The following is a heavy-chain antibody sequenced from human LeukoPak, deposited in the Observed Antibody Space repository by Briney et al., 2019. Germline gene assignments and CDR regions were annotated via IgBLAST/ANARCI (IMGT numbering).Heavy chain of an antibody. Sequence: GGSLRLSCAASGFTFSSYAMSWVRQAPGKGLEWVSTISGSDDGTYYADSVRGRFTISRDNSKNTLYLQMKALRDEDTATYYCAKRGPIYSSTPGNYFDYWGQGTLVTVSS. CDR1: GFTFSSYA. V-gene: IGHV3-23*01. CDR2: ISGSDDGT. D-gene: IGHD3-10*01. CDR3: AKRGPIYSSTPGNYFDY. J-gene: IGHJ4*02.